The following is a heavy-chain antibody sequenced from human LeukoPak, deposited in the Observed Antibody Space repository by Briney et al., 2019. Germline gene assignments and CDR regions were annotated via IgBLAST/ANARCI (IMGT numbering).Heavy chain of an antibody. CDR2: INPYSGGT. J-gene: IGHJ3*02. CDR1: GYTFTGYY. D-gene: IGHD5-24*01. CDR3: ARGLQETLAWLKALSAFDI. V-gene: IGHV1-2*02. Sequence: ASVKVSCKASGYTFTGYYMHWVRQAPGHGLEWMGWINPYSGGTNYAQKFQGRVTMTRDTSINTAYMELSRLRSDDTAVYYCARGLQETLAWLKALSAFDIWGQGTMVTVSS.